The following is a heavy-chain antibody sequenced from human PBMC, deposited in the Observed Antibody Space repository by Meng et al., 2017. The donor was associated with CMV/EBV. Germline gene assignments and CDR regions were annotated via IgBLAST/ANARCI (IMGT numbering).Heavy chain of an antibody. CDR3: ARGIVVPGRYYYYGMDV. J-gene: IGHJ6*02. D-gene: IGHD2-2*01. CDR1: GGTFSSYA. V-gene: IGHV1-69*10. CDR2: IIPILGIA. Sequence: SVKVSCKASGGTFSSYAISWVRQAPGQGLEWMGGIIPILGIANYAQKFQGRVTIIADKSTSTAYMELSSLRSEDTAVYYCARGIVVPGRYYYYGMDVWGQGTTVTVSS.